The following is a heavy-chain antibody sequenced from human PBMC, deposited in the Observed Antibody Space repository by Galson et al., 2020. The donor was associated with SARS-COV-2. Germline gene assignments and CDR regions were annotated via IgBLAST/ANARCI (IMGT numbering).Heavy chain of an antibody. J-gene: IGHJ2*01. Sequence: GESLKISCAASGFTFDDYGMSWVRQAPGKGLEWVSGINWNGGSTGYADSVKGRFTISRDNAKNSLYLQMNSLRAEDTALYHCATSPWIQLWSTSYFDLWGRGTLVTVSS. CDR3: ATSPWIQLWSTSYFDL. V-gene: IGHV3-20*01. D-gene: IGHD5-18*01. CDR2: INWNGGST. CDR1: GFTFDDYG.